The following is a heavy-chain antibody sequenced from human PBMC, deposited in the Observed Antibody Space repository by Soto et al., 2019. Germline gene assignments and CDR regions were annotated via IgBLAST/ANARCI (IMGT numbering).Heavy chain of an antibody. CDR2: IYYSGST. D-gene: IGHD5-18*01. CDR3: ARDRGEYSYAHDF. J-gene: IGHJ4*02. V-gene: IGHV4-59*12. Sequence: SETLSLTCTVSGGSISSYYWTWIRQPPGKGLEWIGYIYYSGSTNYNPSLKSRVTISFDKSKNQFSLRLSSVTAADTAVYYCARDRGEYSYAHDFWGPGTLVTVSS. CDR1: GGSISSYY.